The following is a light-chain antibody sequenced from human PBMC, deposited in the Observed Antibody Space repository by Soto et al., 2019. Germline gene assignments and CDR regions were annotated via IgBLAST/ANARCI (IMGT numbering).Light chain of an antibody. CDR3: QQSHSTPRT. J-gene: IGKJ1*01. CDR1: QSISSY. CDR2: AAS. V-gene: IGKV1-39*01. Sequence: DIPMTQSPSSLSASVGDRVTITCRASQSISSYLNWYQQKPGKAPKLLIYAASSLQSGVPSRFSGSGSGTDFTLTISSLQPEDFATYYCQQSHSTPRTFGQGTKVEI.